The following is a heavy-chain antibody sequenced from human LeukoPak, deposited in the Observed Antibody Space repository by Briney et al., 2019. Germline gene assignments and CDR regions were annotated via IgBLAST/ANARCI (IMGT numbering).Heavy chain of an antibody. CDR1: GGSFSGYY. J-gene: IGHJ4*02. V-gene: IGHV4-34*01. CDR2: INHSGST. D-gene: IGHD2-15*01. Sequence: ASETLSLTCAVYGGSFSGYYWSWIRQPPGKGLEWIGEINHSGSTNYNPSLKSRVTISVDTSKNQFSPKLSSVTAADTAVHYCASVVVVAAGFDYWGQGTLVTVSS. CDR3: ASVVVVAAGFDY.